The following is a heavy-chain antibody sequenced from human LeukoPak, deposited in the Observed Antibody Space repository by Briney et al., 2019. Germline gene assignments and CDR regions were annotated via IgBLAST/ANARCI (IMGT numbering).Heavy chain of an antibody. CDR1: GYTFTSYG. J-gene: IGHJ2*01. CDR3: ARDEDFPGGHWYFDL. CDR2: ISVYNGNT. V-gene: IGHV1-18*01. D-gene: IGHD4-23*01. Sequence: AAVKVSCKASGYTFTSYGISWVRQAPGQGLEWMGWISVYNGNTNYAQKLQGRITMTTDTSTSTAYMELRSLRSDDTAVYYCARDEDFPGGHWYFDLWGRGTLVTVSS.